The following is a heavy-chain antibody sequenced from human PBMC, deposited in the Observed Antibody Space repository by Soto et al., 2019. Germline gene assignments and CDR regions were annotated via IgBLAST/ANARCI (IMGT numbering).Heavy chain of an antibody. CDR1: GFTVSSYG. CDR2: IWYDGSNK. D-gene: IGHD5-18*01. Sequence: ESGGGVVQPGRSLRLSCAASGFTVSSYGMHWVRQAPGKGLEWVAVIWYDGSNKYYADSVKGRFTISRDNSKNTLYLQMNSLRAEDTAVYYCARVDTAMAFDYWGQGTLVTVSS. V-gene: IGHV3-33*01. CDR3: ARVDTAMAFDY. J-gene: IGHJ4*02.